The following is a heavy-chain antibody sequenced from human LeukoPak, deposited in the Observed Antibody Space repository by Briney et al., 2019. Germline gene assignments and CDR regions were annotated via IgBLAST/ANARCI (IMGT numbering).Heavy chain of an antibody. CDR2: IYSGGST. J-gene: IGHJ4*02. CDR1: GFTVSSNY. Sequence: SGGSLRLSCAASGFTVSSNYMSWVRQAPGKGLEWVLVIYSGGSTYYADSVKGRFTISRDNSKNTLYLQMNSLRAEDTAVYYCARDIAYDSSGYYSPHFDYWGQGTLVTVSS. D-gene: IGHD3-22*01. V-gene: IGHV3-53*01. CDR3: ARDIAYDSSGYYSPHFDY.